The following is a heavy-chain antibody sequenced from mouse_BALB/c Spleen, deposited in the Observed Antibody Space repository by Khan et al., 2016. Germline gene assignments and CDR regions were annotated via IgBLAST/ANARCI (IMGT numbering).Heavy chain of an antibody. V-gene: IGHV3-2*02. CDR2: ISYSGST. D-gene: IGHD2-4*01. Sequence: EVQLQESGPGLVKLSQSLSLTCTVTGYSITSDYAWNWIRQFPGNKLEWMGYISYSGSTSYTPSLKSRISITRDTSKNQFFLQLNSVTTEDTATYYCAISMITTGFAYWGQGTLVTVSA. J-gene: IGHJ3*01. CDR1: GYSITSDYA. CDR3: AISMITTGFAY.